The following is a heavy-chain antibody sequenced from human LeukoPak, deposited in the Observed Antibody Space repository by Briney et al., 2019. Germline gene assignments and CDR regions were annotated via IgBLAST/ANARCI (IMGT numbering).Heavy chain of an antibody. Sequence: ASVKVSCKASGYTFTSYAMNWVRQAPGQGLEWMGWINTNTGNPTYAQGFTGRFVFSLDTSVSTAYLQISSLKAEDTAVYYCARHKAIFGVVILDYWGQGTLVTVSS. CDR1: GYTFTSYA. J-gene: IGHJ4*02. D-gene: IGHD3-3*01. CDR3: ARHKAIFGVVILDY. CDR2: INTNTGNP. V-gene: IGHV7-4-1*02.